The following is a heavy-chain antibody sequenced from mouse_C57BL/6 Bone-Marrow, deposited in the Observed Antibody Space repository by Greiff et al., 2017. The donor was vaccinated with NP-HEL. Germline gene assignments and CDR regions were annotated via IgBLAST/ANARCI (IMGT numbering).Heavy chain of an antibody. CDR2: IYPGDGDT. D-gene: IGHD4-1*01. CDR1: GYAFSSSW. CDR3: ARQANWDGY. Sequence: QVHVKQSGPELVKPGASVKISCKASGYAFSSSWMNWVKQRPGKGLEWIGRIYPGDGDTNYNGKVKGKATLTAYKSSSTAYMPLSSLTSEDSAVYFCARQANWDGYWGQGTTLTVSS. J-gene: IGHJ2*01. V-gene: IGHV1-82*01.